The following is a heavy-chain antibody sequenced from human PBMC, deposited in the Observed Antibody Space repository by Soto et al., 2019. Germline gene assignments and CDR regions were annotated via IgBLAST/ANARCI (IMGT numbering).Heavy chain of an antibody. Sequence: PGGSLRLSCAASGFTFNNYAMNWVRQAPGKGLEWVATISGTGGSTYYADSVKGRFTISRDNSKNTLYLQMNSLRVEDTAVYYCAKDRVGGNIDYRGQGTQVTVS. CDR3: AKDRVGGNIDY. J-gene: IGHJ4*02. CDR1: GFTFNNYA. CDR2: ISGTGGST. V-gene: IGHV3-23*01.